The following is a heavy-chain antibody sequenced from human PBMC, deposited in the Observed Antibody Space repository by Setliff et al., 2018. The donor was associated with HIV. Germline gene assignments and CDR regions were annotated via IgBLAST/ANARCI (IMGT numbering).Heavy chain of an antibody. V-gene: IGHV1-46*01. CDR2: ISPSGDRT. J-gene: IGHJ4*02. CDR3: ARAQPPGLAVAGTTYYFDS. CDR1: GYPFTDYY. Sequence: GPSVKVSCKASGYPFTDYYMHWVRQAPGQGLEWMGIISPSGDRTKYAQKFQGRVTMTRDTSTNTLYVEMSSLTSEDTAVYFCARAQPPGLAVAGTTYYFDSWGQGTLVTVSS. D-gene: IGHD6-19*01.